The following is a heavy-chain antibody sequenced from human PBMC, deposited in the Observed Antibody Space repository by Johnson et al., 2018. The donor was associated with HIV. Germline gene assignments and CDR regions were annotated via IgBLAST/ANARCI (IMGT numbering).Heavy chain of an antibody. CDR1: GFTFDDYG. CDR2: INWNGGST. J-gene: IGHJ3*02. Sequence: MQLVESGGGVVRPGGSLRLSCAASGFTFDDYGMSWVRQAPVKGLEWVSGINWNGGSTYYADSVKGRFTISRDNAKNSLYLQMNSLRAEDTALYYCARDFGLEWELDGAFDIWGQGTMVTVSS. CDR3: ARDFGLEWELDGAFDI. V-gene: IGHV3-20*04. D-gene: IGHD1-26*01.